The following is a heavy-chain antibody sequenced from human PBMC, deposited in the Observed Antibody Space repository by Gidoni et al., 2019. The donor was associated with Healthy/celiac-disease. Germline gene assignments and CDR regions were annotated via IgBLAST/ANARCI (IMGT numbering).Heavy chain of an antibody. V-gene: IGHV4-39*01. Sequence: QLQLQESGPGLVKPSETLSLTCTVSGGSISSSSYYWGWLRQPPGKGLEWIGSIYYSGSTYYNPSLKSRVTISVDTSKNQFSLKLSSVTAADTAVYYCGCGNSLDYWGQGTLVTVSS. CDR3: GCGNSLDY. D-gene: IGHD2-15*01. J-gene: IGHJ4*02. CDR2: IYYSGST. CDR1: GGSISSSSYY.